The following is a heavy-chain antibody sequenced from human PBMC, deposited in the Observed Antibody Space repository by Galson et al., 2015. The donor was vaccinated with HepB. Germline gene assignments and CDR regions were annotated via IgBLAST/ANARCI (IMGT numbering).Heavy chain of an antibody. V-gene: IGHV1-18*01. CDR2: ISAYNGNT. CDR3: AREGVMAGATYGMDV. CDR1: GYTFTSYG. J-gene: IGHJ6*02. D-gene: IGHD1-26*01. Sequence: SVKVSCKASGYTFTSYGISWVRQAPGQGLEWMGWISAYNGNTNYAQKLQGSVTMTTDTSTSTAYMELRSLRSDDTAVYYCAREGVMAGATYGMDVWGQGTTVTVSS.